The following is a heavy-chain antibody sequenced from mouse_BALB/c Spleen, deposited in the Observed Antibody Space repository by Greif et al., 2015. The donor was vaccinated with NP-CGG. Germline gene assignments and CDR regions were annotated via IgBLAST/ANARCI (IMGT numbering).Heavy chain of an antibody. CDR2: ISSGSSTI. CDR3: ARSGKGFAY. CDR1: GFTFSSFG. D-gene: IGHD2-1*01. Sequence: EVQLQESGGGLVQPGGSRKLSCAASGFTFSSFGMHWVRQAPEKGLEWVAYISSGSSTIYYADTVKGRFTISRDNPKNTLFLQMTSLRSEDTAMYYCARSGKGFAYWGQGTLVTVSA. V-gene: IGHV5-17*02. J-gene: IGHJ3*01.